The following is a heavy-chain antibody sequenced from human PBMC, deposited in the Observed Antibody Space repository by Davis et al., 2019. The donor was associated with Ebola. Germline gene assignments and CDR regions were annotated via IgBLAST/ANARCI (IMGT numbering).Heavy chain of an antibody. CDR3: ARSRDDYVWGSYRTAQKDTYYFDY. CDR1: GFTFSTYS. D-gene: IGHD3-16*02. Sequence: GESLKISCAASGFTFSTYSMNWVRQAPGKGLEWVSYISSSSSLIYYADSVKGRFTISRDNAKNSLYLQMNSLRDEDTAVYYCARSRDDYVWGSYRTAQKDTYYFDYWGQGTLVTVSS. J-gene: IGHJ4*02. V-gene: IGHV3-48*02. CDR2: ISSSSSLI.